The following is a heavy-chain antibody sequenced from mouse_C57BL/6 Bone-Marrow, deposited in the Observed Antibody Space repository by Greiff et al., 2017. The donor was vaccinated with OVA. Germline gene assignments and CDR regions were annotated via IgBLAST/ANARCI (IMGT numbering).Heavy chain of an antibody. J-gene: IGHJ1*03. CDR3: ARDYDGYWYFDV. D-gene: IGHD2-12*01. Sequence: VQLQQSGPGLVKPSQSLSLPCSVTGYSITSGYYWNWIRQFPGNKLEWKGYISYDGSHNYNPSPKNRIPITRDTSKNQFFLKLNSVTTEDTATYYGARDYDGYWYFDVWGTGTTVTVSS. CDR2: ISYDGSH. V-gene: IGHV3-6*01. CDR1: GYSITSGYY.